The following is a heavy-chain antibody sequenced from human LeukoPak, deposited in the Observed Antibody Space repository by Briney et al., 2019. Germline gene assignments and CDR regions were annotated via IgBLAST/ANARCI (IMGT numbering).Heavy chain of an antibody. CDR1: GGSISSYY. CDR3: AAGDMTTRDY. V-gene: IGHV4-59*12. J-gene: IGHJ4*02. CDR2: IYYSGST. Sequence: SETLSLTCTVSGGSISSYYWSWIRQPPGKGLEWIGYIYYSGSTNYNPSLKSRVTMSVDTSKNQFSLKLSSVTAADTAVYYCAAGDMTTRDYWGQGTLVTVSS. D-gene: IGHD4-11*01.